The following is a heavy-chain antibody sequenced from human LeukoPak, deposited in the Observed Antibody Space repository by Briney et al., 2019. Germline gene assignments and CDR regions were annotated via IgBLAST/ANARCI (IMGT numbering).Heavy chain of an antibody. J-gene: IGHJ4*02. Sequence: SGGSLRLSCVASGFTFSNYAMSWVRQAPGKGLEWVSAIGGSGDSTYYADSVKGRFTISRDNSNNTLYVQMNSLRAEDTAVYYCAKAHPLAYYFDQWGQGTLVTVSS. V-gene: IGHV3-23*01. CDR3: AKAHPLAYYFDQ. CDR1: GFTFSNYA. D-gene: IGHD3-16*01. CDR2: IGGSGDST.